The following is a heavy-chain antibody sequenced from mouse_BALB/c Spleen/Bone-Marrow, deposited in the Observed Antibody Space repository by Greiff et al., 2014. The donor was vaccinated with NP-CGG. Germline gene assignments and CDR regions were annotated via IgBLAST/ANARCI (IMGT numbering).Heavy chain of an antibody. CDR3: ARFGRYYFDY. CDR1: GYAFTNYL. CDR2: INPGSGGA. V-gene: IGHV1-54*03. J-gene: IGHJ2*01. Sequence: LVESGAEVVRPGTAVNVSCKASGYAFTNYLIEWVKQRPGQGLEWIGVINPGSGGANYNEKFKGKATLTADKSSSTAYMQLSSLTSDDSAVYFCARFGRYYFDYWGQGTTLTVSS.